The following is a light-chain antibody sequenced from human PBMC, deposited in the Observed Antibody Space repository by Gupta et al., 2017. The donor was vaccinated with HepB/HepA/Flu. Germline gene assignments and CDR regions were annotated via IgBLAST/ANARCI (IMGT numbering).Light chain of an antibody. CDR1: SSDIGDYNY. CDR2: DVS. V-gene: IGLV2-14*01. CDR3: SSYTRSSTLGV. Sequence: QSALTQPASVSGSPGQSITILCTGTSSDIGDYNYVSWYQQHPGKAPKLMIYDVSNRPSGVSNPCSCSKSCSTASLTISGLQTEDEADYYCSSYTRSSTLGVFGGGTKLTVL. J-gene: IGLJ3*02.